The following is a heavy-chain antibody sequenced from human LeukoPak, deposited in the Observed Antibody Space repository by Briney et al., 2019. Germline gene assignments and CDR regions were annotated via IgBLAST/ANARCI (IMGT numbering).Heavy chain of an antibody. Sequence: ASVKVSCKASGYTFTSYGISWVRQAPGQGLEWMGWISAYNGNTNYAQKLQGRVTMTTDTSTGTAYMELRSLRSDDTAVYYCARDREGCGGYCSGGSSNGYWGQGTLVTVSS. D-gene: IGHD2-15*01. CDR1: GYTFTSYG. V-gene: IGHV1-18*04. CDR3: ARDREGCGGYCSGGSSNGY. CDR2: ISAYNGNT. J-gene: IGHJ4*02.